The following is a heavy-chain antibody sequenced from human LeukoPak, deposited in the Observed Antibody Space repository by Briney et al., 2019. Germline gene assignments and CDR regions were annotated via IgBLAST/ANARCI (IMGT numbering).Heavy chain of an antibody. CDR1: GRSISSHY. CDR3: ARGKHCVSSSSRRAYYYYYMDV. J-gene: IGHJ6*03. V-gene: IGHV4-59*11. D-gene: IGHD6-6*01. Sequence: SDTLSLTCTVSGRSISSHYWSWIRQPPGKGLEWIGYIYYSRSTNYHPSLKCRVTISVDTSMTRFSLKLSSVTAADTVGYYCARGKHCVSSSSRRAYYYYYMDVWGKGTTVTVSS. CDR2: IYYSRST.